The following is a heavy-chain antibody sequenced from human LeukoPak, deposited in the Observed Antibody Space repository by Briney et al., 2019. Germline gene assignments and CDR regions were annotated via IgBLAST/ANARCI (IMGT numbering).Heavy chain of an antibody. Sequence: SETLSLTCTVSGGSISSYYWSWIRQPPGKGLEWIGYIYSSGSTNYNPSLKSRLTISVDASKNQFSLKLSSVTAADTAVYYCARAGSGYSYGFDYWGQGTLVTVSS. V-gene: IGHV4-59*01. CDR1: GGSISSYY. J-gene: IGHJ4*02. CDR3: ARAGSGYSYGFDY. CDR2: IYSSGST. D-gene: IGHD5-18*01.